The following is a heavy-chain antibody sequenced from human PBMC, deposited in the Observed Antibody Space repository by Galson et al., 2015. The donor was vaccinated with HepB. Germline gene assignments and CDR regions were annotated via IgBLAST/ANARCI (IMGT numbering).Heavy chain of an antibody. CDR1: GYTFTSYG. V-gene: IGHV1-18*01. CDR3: ARVVPAVMPDYYYYYYMDV. CDR2: ISAYNGNT. D-gene: IGHD2-2*01. Sequence: SVKVSCKASGYTFTSYGISWVRQAPGQGLEWMGWISAYNGNTNYAQKLQGRVTMTTDTSTSTAYMELRSLRSDDTAVYYCARVVPAVMPDYYYYYYMDVWGKGTTVTVSS. J-gene: IGHJ6*03.